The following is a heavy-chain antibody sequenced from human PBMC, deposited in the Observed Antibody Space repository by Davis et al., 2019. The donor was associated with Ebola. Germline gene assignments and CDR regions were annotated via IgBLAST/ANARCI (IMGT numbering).Heavy chain of an antibody. CDR3: ATDAPPTMIVAETPMDV. CDR1: GFSVTNNH. D-gene: IGHD3-22*01. J-gene: IGHJ6*02. Sequence: GGSLRLSCEASGFSVTNNHMSWVRQAPGKGLEWVSGISGSGGSTNYADSVKGRFIISRDNSKNTLYLQMNSLRAEDTAVYYCATDAPPTMIVAETPMDVWGQGTTVTVSS. CDR2: ISGSGGST. V-gene: IGHV3-23*01.